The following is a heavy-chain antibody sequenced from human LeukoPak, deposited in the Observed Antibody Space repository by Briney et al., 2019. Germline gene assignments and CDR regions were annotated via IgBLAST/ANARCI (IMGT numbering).Heavy chain of an antibody. CDR3: GTLLSNGPFDY. V-gene: IGHV1-2*02. Sequence: ASVKVSCXASGYTFTGYYMHWVRQAPGQGLEWMGYIYPNSGATKYAQKFQGRVTMTRDTSISTAYMELSGLRSDDTAVYYCGTLLSNGPFDYWGQGGLVTVSS. J-gene: IGHJ4*02. CDR2: IYPNSGAT. CDR1: GYTFTGYY.